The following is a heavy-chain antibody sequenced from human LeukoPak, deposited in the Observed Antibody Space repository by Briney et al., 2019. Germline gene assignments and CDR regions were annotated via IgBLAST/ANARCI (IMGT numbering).Heavy chain of an antibody. J-gene: IGHJ4*02. CDR2: ISYDGSNK. Sequence: GGSLRLSCAASGFTFSSYAMHWVRQAPGKGLEWVAVISYDGSNKYYADSVKGRFTISRDNSKNTLYLQMNSLRAEDTAVYYCARDWVVPAASSFDYWGQGTLVTVSS. CDR1: GFTFSSYA. D-gene: IGHD2-2*01. V-gene: IGHV3-30-3*01. CDR3: ARDWVVPAASSFDY.